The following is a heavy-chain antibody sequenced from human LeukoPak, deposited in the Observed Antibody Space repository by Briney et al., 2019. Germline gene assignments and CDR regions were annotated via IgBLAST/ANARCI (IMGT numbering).Heavy chain of an antibody. CDR3: ASARVQYQLLSPSDY. CDR1: GFTFSSYA. Sequence: GGSLRLSCAASGFTFSSYAMSWVRQAPGKGLEWVSGISGSGGSTFYADFVKGRFTISRDNSKNTLYLQMNSLRAEDTAVYYCASARVQYQLLSPSDYWGQGTLVTVSS. J-gene: IGHJ4*02. D-gene: IGHD2-2*01. V-gene: IGHV3-23*01. CDR2: ISGSGGST.